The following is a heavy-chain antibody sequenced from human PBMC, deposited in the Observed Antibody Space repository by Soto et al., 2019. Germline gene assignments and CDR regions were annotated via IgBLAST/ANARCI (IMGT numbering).Heavy chain of an antibody. Sequence: QVQLVQSGAEVKKPGASVEVSCKASGYTFTGYFIHWVRQAPGQGLEWMGWINPNSGGINYAQKFQGRVTMTRDTSISTAHMELSSLRSDDTAVYYCARSVSTISARPDYWGQGTLVTVSS. CDR2: INPNSGGI. CDR1: GYTFTGYF. J-gene: IGHJ4*02. D-gene: IGHD6-6*01. V-gene: IGHV1-2*02. CDR3: ARSVSTISARPDY.